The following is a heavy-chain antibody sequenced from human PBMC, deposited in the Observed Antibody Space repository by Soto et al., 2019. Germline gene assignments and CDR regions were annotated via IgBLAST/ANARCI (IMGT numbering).Heavy chain of an antibody. V-gene: IGHV1-18*01. CDR3: ARDLDGDYDSSGYHDY. CDR1: GYTFTSYG. Sequence: QVQQVQSGAEVKKPGASAKVSCKASGYTFTSYGISWVRQSPGHGLGWMGWISAYNGNTNYAQKLQGRVTMTTDTSTSTAYMELRSLRSDDTAVYYCARDLDGDYDSSGYHDYWGQGTLVTVSS. J-gene: IGHJ4*02. D-gene: IGHD3-22*01. CDR2: ISAYNGNT.